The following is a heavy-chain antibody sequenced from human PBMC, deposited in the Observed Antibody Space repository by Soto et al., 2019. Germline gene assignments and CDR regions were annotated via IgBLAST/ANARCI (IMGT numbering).Heavy chain of an antibody. Sequence: ASVKVSCKASGYTFTGYYMHWVRQAPGQGLEWMGWINPNSGGTNYAQKFQGWVTMTRDTSSSTASMELSRLRADAPAGYYRARANFGGILRFVEWSSPYGMDVWGQGTTGTVS. D-gene: IGHD3-3*01. CDR2: INPNSGGT. CDR1: GYTFTGYY. CDR3: ARANFGGILRFVEWSSPYGMDV. V-gene: IGHV1-2*04. J-gene: IGHJ6*02.